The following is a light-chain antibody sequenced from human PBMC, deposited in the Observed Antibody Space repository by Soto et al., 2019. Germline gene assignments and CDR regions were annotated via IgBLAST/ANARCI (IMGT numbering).Light chain of an antibody. CDR3: HQYETSSWT. CDR2: GAS. V-gene: IGKV3-20*01. J-gene: IGKJ1*01. Sequence: EIVLTQSPGTLSLSPGERVTVFCRASRGVESGYLAWFQQKPGQAPRLLIYGASRRATGVPDRFSGSGSGTEFTLTITSLEPEDFAVYSCHQYETSSWTFGRGTKVEI. CDR1: RGVESGY.